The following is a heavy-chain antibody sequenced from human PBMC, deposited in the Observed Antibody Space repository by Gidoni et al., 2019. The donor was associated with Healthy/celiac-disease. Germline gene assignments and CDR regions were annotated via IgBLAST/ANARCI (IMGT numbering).Heavy chain of an antibody. Sequence: QVHLQRWGAGLLKRSESLSPTRAVYGGSFIGYNWSWIRPPPGKGLEWIGEINHSGSTNYNPSLKSRVTISVDTSKNQFSLKLSSVTAAVTAVYYCARGKLLWFGAQRYYYGMDVWGQGTTVTVSS. CDR2: INHSGST. V-gene: IGHV4-34*01. D-gene: IGHD3-10*01. CDR1: GGSFIGYN. CDR3: ARGKLLWFGAQRYYYGMDV. J-gene: IGHJ6*02.